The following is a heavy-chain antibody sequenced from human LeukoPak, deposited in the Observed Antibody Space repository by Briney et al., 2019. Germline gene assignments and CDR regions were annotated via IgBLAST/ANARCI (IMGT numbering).Heavy chain of an antibody. CDR3: ARLGPGRDVSNSFDL. V-gene: IGHV3-21*06. CDR1: GFSFSMYD. J-gene: IGHJ4*02. CDR2: ISSRSTYR. D-gene: IGHD5-24*01. Sequence: GGSLSLSCEASGFSFSMYDMTWVRQAPGKGLEYVSSISSRSTYRFSADSVRGRFTISRDDAKNLLFLHMNGLRGDDTAVYYCARLGPGRDVSNSFDLWGQGTLVTVSS.